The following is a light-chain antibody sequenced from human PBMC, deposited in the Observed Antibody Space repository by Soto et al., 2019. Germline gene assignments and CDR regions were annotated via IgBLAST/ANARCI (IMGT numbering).Light chain of an antibody. CDR3: LQRSDWPWT. CDR1: QSVSSY. J-gene: IGKJ1*01. Sequence: EIVLTQSPATLSLSPGERATLSSRASQSVSSYLAWYQQKPGQAPRLLIYDASNRATDIPARFSGSGSGTDFTLTISSLEPEDFAVYYCLQRSDWPWTFGQGTKVEI. CDR2: DAS. V-gene: IGKV3-11*01.